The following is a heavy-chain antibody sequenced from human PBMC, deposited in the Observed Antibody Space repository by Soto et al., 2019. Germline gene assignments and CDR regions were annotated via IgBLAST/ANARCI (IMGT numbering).Heavy chain of an antibody. CDR2: IWYDGSNK. V-gene: IGHV3-33*01. J-gene: IGHJ5*02. Sequence: QVQLVESGGGVVQPGRSLRLSCAASGFTFSSYGMHWVRQAPGKGLEWVAVIWYDGSNKYYADSVKGRFTISRDNSKNTLYLQMNSLRAEDTAVYYCAGTPGRDGYERRYNWFDPWGQGTLVTVSS. D-gene: IGHD5-12*01. CDR3: AGTPGRDGYERRYNWFDP. CDR1: GFTFSSYG.